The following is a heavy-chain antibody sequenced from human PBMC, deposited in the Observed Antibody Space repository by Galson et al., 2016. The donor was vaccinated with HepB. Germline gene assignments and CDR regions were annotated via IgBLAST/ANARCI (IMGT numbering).Heavy chain of an antibody. CDR1: GFTFSSYG. Sequence: SPRLSCAASGFTFSSYGMHWVRQAPGKGLEWVAVIWYDGSNKYYADSVKGRFTISRDNSKNTLYLQMNSLRAEDTAVYYCARDDYDIFTGYYPGYYFDYWGQGTLVTVSS. CDR3: ARDDYDIFTGYYPGYYFDY. CDR2: IWYDGSNK. V-gene: IGHV3-33*01. J-gene: IGHJ4*02. D-gene: IGHD3-9*01.